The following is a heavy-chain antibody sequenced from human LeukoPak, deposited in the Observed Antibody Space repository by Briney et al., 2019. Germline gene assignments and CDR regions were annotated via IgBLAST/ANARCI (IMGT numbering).Heavy chain of an antibody. CDR3: ARGRDYAFDS. J-gene: IGHJ4*02. D-gene: IGHD4-17*01. V-gene: IGHV3-74*01. Sequence: GGSLRLSCAATGLSFSGYWEHGVRQVPGKGLVWVSQINSDGSSTSYADFVKGRFTISRDNAKNTLYLQMNSLRVEDTAVYYCARGRDYAFDSWGQGTLVTVSS. CDR1: GLSFSGYW. CDR2: INSDGSST.